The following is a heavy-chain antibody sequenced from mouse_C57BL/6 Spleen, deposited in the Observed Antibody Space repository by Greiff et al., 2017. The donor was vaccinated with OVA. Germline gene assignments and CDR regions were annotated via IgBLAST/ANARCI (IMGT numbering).Heavy chain of an antibody. CDR1: GYTFTSYW. D-gene: IGHD6-1*01. J-gene: IGHJ4*01. V-gene: IGHV1-69*01. CDR3: ARSPHGRAMDY. CDR2: IDPSDSYT. Sequence: VQLQQPGAELVMPGASVKLSCTASGYTFTSYWMHWVKQRPGQGLEWIGEIDPSDSYTNYNQKFKGKSTLTVDKSSSTAYMQLSSLTSEDSAVYYCARSPHGRAMDYWGQGTSVTVSS.